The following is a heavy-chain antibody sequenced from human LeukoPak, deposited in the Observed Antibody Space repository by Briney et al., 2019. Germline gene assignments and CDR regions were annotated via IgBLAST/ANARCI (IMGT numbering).Heavy chain of an antibody. J-gene: IGHJ5*02. CDR2: IYYSGST. Sequence: SETLSITCTVSGGSISSSSYYWGWIRQPPGKGLEWIGSIYYSGSTYYNPSLKSRVTISVDTSKNQFSLKLSSVTAADTAVYCCARLDPWFDAWGQGTLVTVSS. CDR1: GGSISSSSYY. V-gene: IGHV4-39*01. D-gene: IGHD3-9*01. CDR3: ARLDPWFDA.